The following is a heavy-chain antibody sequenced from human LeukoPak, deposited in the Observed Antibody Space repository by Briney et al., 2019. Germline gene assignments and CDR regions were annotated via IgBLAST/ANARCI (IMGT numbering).Heavy chain of an antibody. Sequence: PLSLTCTVSGGSISSGGYYWSWIRQHPGEGLGWIGYIYYSGSTYYKPSLKSRVTISVHTSKNQFSLKLSSVTAADTAVYYCARSPYDSSGYYPTYYYYYMDVWGKGTTVTVSS. CDR1: GGSISSGGYY. D-gene: IGHD3-22*01. CDR2: IYYSGST. V-gene: IGHV4-31*03. J-gene: IGHJ6*03. CDR3: ARSPYDSSGYYPTYYYYYMDV.